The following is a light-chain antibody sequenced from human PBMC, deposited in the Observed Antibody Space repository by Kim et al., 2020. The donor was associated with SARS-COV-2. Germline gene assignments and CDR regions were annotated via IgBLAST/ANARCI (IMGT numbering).Light chain of an antibody. CDR2: KVS. Sequence: DVVMTQSPLSLPVTLGQPASISCRSSQSLVFSNGDTYLNWFQQRPGQSPRRLIYKVSNRDSGVPDRFSGSRSGTDFTVEISRVGAEDVEVYYFNQGSHWHPRIPFGQGTRLEIK. CDR3: NQGSHWHPRIP. J-gene: IGKJ5*01. V-gene: IGKV2-30*01. CDR1: QSLVFSNGDTY.